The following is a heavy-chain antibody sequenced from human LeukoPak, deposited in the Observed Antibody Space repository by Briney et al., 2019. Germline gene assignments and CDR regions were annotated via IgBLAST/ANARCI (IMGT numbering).Heavy chain of an antibody. D-gene: IGHD2-15*01. CDR2: IYYSGST. CDR3: ARDGRGSSFPYYYYGMDV. Sequence: SETLSLTCTVSGGSISSGGYYWSWIRQHPGKGLEWIGYIYYSGSTYYNPSLKSRVTISVDTSKNQFSLKLSSVTAADTAVYYCARDGRGSSFPYYYYGMDVWGKGTTVTVSS. J-gene: IGHJ6*04. CDR1: GGSISSGGYY. V-gene: IGHV4-31*03.